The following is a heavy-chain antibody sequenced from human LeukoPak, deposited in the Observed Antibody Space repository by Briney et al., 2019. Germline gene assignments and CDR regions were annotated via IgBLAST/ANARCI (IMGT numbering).Heavy chain of an antibody. CDR1: GFTFSSYG. Sequence: PGGSLRLSCAASGFTFSSYGMHWVRQAPGKGLEWVAVISYDGSNKYYADSVKGRFTISRDNSKNTLYLQMNSLRAEDTAVYYCARTRIRFGESFDYWGQGTLVTVSS. CDR2: ISYDGSNK. D-gene: IGHD3-10*01. J-gene: IGHJ4*02. V-gene: IGHV3-30*03. CDR3: ARTRIRFGESFDY.